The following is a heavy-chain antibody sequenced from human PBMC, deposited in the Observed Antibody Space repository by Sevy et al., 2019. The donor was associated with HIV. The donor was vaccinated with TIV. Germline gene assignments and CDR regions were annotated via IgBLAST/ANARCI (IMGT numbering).Heavy chain of an antibody. CDR1: GFTFSSYS. J-gene: IGHJ6*02. Sequence: GGSLRLSCAASGFTFSSYSMNWVRQAPGKGLEWVSYISSSSSTIYYADSVKGRFTISRDNAKNSLYLQMNSLGAEDTAVYYCAREPRFLDWDPLRLHYYGMDVWGQGTTVTVSS. CDR3: AREPRFLDWDPLRLHYYGMDV. D-gene: IGHD3-3*01. V-gene: IGHV3-48*01. CDR2: ISSSSSTI.